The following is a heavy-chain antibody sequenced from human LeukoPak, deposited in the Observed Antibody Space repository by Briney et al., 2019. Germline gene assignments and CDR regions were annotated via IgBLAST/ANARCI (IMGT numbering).Heavy chain of an antibody. D-gene: IGHD6-19*01. Sequence: RGSLRLSCAASGFTFSSCGMHWVRQAPGKGLEWVAVISYDGSNKYYADSVKGRFTISRDNSKNTLFLEMNSLRAEDTAVYYCAKALTSGWYLDAFNIWGQGTMVTVSS. CDR3: AKALTSGWYLDAFNI. CDR1: GFTFSSCG. J-gene: IGHJ3*02. CDR2: ISYDGSNK. V-gene: IGHV3-30*18.